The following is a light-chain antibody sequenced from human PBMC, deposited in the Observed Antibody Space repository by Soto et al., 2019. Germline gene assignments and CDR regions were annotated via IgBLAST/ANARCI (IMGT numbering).Light chain of an antibody. J-gene: IGLJ2*01. V-gene: IGLV2-14*01. CDR2: DVS. Sequence: QSVLTQPASVSGSPGQSITISCTGTSSDVGGYNYVSWHQQHPGKAPKLMIYDVSNRPSGVSNRFSGSKSGNTASLTISGLQAEDEADYYCSSYTSSSTLEFGGGTKLTVL. CDR3: SSYTSSSTLE. CDR1: SSDVGGYNY.